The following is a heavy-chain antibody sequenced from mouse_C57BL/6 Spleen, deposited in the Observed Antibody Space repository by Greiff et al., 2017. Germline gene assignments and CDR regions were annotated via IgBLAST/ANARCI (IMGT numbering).Heavy chain of an antibody. CDR3: ARMGITTVVPDYYAMDY. J-gene: IGHJ4*01. CDR1: GFSFTSYG. V-gene: IGHV2-2*01. D-gene: IGHD1-1*01. CDR2: IWSGGST. Sequence: VQLQESGPGLVQPSQSLSITCTVSGFSFTSYGVHWVRQSPGKGLEWLGVIWSGGSTDYNAAFISRLSISKDNSKSQVFFKMNSLQADDTAIYYCARMGITTVVPDYYAMDYWGQGTSVTVSS.